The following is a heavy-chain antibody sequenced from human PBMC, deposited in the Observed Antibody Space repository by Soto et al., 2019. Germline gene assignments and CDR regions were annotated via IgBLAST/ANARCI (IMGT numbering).Heavy chain of an antibody. J-gene: IGHJ6*02. CDR1: GGTFSSYA. CDR2: IIPIFGTA. CDR3: FCSGGSCETYYYYGMDV. Sequence: QVQLVQSGAEVKKPGSSVKVSCKASGGTFSSYAISWVRQAPEQGLEWMGGIIPIFGTANYAQKFLGRVKITADESTSSAYMELSSLRSEDTAVYYCFCSGGSCETYYYYGMDVWGQGTTVTVSS. V-gene: IGHV1-69*01. D-gene: IGHD2-15*01.